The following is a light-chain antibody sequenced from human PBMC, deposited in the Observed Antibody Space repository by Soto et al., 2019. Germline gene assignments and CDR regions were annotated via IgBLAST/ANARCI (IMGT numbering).Light chain of an antibody. CDR3: QQRSNWPPF. CDR2: DAS. J-gene: IGKJ3*01. V-gene: IGKV3-11*01. Sequence: EIVLTQSPATLSLSPGERATLSCRASQSVSRYLAWYQQKPGQAPRLLIYDASNRATGIPARFSGSGSGTDFTLTISSLEPEDFAVYYCQQRSNWPPFFGPGTKVDIK. CDR1: QSVSRY.